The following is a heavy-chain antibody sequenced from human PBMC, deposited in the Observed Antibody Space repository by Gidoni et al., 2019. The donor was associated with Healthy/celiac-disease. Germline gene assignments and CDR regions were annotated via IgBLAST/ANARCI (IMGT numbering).Heavy chain of an antibody. D-gene: IGHD3-3*01. CDR3: ARDGGQGSVFGVVIIQGGAFDI. CDR1: GFTFSSYS. J-gene: IGHJ3*02. Sequence: PGGSLRLSCAASGFTFSSYSMNWVRQAPGKGLEWVSSISSSSSYIYYADSVKGRFTISRDNAKNSLYLQMNSLRAEDTAVYYCARDGGQGSVFGVVIIQGGAFDIWGQGTMVTVSS. CDR2: ISSSSSYI. V-gene: IGHV3-21*01.